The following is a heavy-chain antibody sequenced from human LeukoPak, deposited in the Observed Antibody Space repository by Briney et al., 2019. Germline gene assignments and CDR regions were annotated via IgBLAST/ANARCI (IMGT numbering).Heavy chain of an antibody. J-gene: IGHJ4*02. CDR3: ARVQGSSGPGIFEY. CDR2: IKQDGSEK. V-gene: IGHV3-7*01. Sequence: GGSLRLSCAASGFTFSNYWMSWVRQAPGKGLEWVANIKQDGSEKFYVDSVKGRFTISRDNAKKPLYLQMNSLRVEDTAVYYCARVQGSSGPGIFEYWGQGTQVTVSS. D-gene: IGHD6-19*01. CDR1: GFTFSNYW.